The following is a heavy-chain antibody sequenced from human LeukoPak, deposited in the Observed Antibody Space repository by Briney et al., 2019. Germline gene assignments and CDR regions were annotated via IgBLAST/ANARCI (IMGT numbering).Heavy chain of an antibody. V-gene: IGHV1-69*05. Sequence: SVKVSCKASGGTFSSYAISWVRQAPGQGLEWMGRIIPIFGTANYAQKFQGRVTITTDESTSTAYMELSSLISEDTAVYYCARDSEGLFDPWGQGTLVTVSS. CDR1: GGTFSSYA. CDR3: ARDSEGLFDP. CDR2: IIPIFGTA. J-gene: IGHJ5*02.